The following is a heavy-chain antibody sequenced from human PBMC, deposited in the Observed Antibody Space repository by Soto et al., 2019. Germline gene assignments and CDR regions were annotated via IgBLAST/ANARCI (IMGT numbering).Heavy chain of an antibody. CDR3: ASSPSTYYYDSSEDY. Sequence: GGSLRLSCAASGFTVSSNYMSWVRQAPGKGLEWVSVIYSGGSTYYADSVKGRFTISRHNSKNTLYLQMNSLRAEDTAVYYCASSPSTYYYDSSEDYWGQGTLVTVSS. D-gene: IGHD3-22*01. CDR1: GFTVSSNY. J-gene: IGHJ4*02. V-gene: IGHV3-53*04. CDR2: IYSGGST.